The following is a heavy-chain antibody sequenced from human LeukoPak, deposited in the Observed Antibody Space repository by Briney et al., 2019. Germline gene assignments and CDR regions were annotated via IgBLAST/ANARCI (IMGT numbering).Heavy chain of an antibody. CDR2: IKQDGSEK. CDR1: GFTFSSYW. V-gene: IGHV3-7*01. D-gene: IGHD5-18*01. J-gene: IGHJ4*02. CDR3: AKSAMVKTYYFDY. Sequence: GGSLRLSCAASGFTFSSYWMSWVRQAPGKGLEWVANIKQDGSEKYYVDSVKGRFTISRDNAKNSLYLQMNSLRAEDTAVYYCAKSAMVKTYYFDYWGQGTLVTVSS.